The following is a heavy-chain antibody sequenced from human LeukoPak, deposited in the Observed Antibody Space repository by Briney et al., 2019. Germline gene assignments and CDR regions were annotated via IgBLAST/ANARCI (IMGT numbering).Heavy chain of an antibody. CDR2: ISSSSSYI. J-gene: IGHJ6*03. V-gene: IGHV3-21*01. Sequence: SGGSLRLSCAASGFTFSSYSMNWVRQAPGKGLEWVSSISSSSSYIYYADSVKGRFTISRDNAKNSLYLQMNSLRAEDTAVYYCARDHQILEWPTWDDYYYMDVWGKGTTVTVSS. D-gene: IGHD3-3*01. CDR1: GFTFSSYS. CDR3: ARDHQILEWPTWDDYYYMDV.